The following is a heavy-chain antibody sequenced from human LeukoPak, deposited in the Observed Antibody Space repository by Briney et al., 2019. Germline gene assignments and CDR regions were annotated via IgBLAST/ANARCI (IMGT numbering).Heavy chain of an antibody. CDR1: RFTFSSAW. D-gene: IGHD1-26*01. CDR2: IKSNVNGGTI. J-gene: IGHJ4*02. Sequence: GGSLRLSCVGSRFTFSSAWMSWVRQAPGKGLEWVGRIKSNVNGGTIDYAPPVKGRFIISRDDSKDTLYLHMSSLKVEDTAVYYCTTWDYVDYWGQGTVVTVSS. CDR3: TTWDYVDY. V-gene: IGHV3-15*01.